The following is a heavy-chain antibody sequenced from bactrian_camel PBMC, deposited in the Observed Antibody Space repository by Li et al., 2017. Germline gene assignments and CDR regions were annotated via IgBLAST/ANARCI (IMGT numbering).Heavy chain of an antibody. CDR3: ARVLLRRWYCPTRSSELAY. D-gene: IGHD6*01. Sequence: DVQLVESGGGSVQAGGSLRLSCEASGVIDNTYCMGWFRQAPGKERERVATLLPASGLTSYADSVKGRFTISRDNAERTLYLQMSSLKHEDTAMYYCARVLLRRWYCPTRSSELAYWGQGTQVTVS. J-gene: IGHJ4*01. CDR2: LLPASGLT. V-gene: IGHV3S42*01. CDR1: GVIDNTYC.